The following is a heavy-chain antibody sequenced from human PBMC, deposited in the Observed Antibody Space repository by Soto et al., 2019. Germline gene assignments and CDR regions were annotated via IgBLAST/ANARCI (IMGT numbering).Heavy chain of an antibody. CDR1: GGAISSGGYS. J-gene: IGHJ4*02. Sequence: SETLSLTCGVSGGAISSGGYSWSWIRQPPGKGLEWIGYIYHSGSTYYNPSLKSRVTISVDRSKNQFSLKLSSVTAADTAVYYCASLVAATLSFDYWGQGTLVTVPS. V-gene: IGHV4-30-2*01. CDR2: IYHSGST. CDR3: ASLVAATLSFDY. D-gene: IGHD2-15*01.